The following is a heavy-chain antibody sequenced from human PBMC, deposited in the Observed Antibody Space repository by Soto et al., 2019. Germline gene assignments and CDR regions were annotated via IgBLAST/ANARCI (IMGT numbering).Heavy chain of an antibody. CDR1: GGSISSGGYY. Sequence: TLSLTCTFSGGSISSGGYYRSWIRQHPGKGLEWIGYIYYSGSTYYNPSLKSRVTISVDTSKNRFSLKLSSVTAGEAAVYYCERDARRTGDTLEYGMHVWGQCTTVTVS. V-gene: IGHV4-31*03. CDR3: ERDARRTGDTLEYGMHV. J-gene: IGHJ6*02. CDR2: IYYSGST. D-gene: IGHD2-8*02.